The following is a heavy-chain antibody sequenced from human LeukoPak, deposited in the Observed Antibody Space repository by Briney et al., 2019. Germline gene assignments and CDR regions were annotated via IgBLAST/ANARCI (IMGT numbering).Heavy chain of an antibody. CDR2: MIGMGDT. Sequence: GGSLRLSCAVSGFTFSTFAMTWVRQAPGKGLEWVAGMIGMGDTYYADSVKGRFILSKDSSKITVYLDMNSLRVEDTAIYYCAKGGYCSSTSCYKEPFDYWGQGTLVTVSS. J-gene: IGHJ4*02. CDR1: GFTFSTFA. V-gene: IGHV3-23*01. D-gene: IGHD2-2*02. CDR3: AKGGYCSSTSCYKEPFDY.